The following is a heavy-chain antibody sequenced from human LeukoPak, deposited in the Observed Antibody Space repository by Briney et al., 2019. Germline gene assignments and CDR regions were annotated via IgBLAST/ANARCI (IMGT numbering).Heavy chain of an antibody. Sequence: ASVRVSSMASGYTFTRYYIHWVRPAPGQGREWMGPINPSGDSTHYAQKFQGRVTISRETTTSTVYMELSRRTSEDTAVYYGARAPGYGGNSDYGGEGPLVTVSS. CDR1: GYTFTRYY. CDR2: INPSGDST. V-gene: IGHV1-46*01. D-gene: IGHD4-23*01. J-gene: IGHJ4*02. CDR3: ARAPGYGGNSDY.